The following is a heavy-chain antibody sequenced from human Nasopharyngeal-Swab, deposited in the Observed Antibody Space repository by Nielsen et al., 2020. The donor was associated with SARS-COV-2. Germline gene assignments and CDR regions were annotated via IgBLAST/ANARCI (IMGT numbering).Heavy chain of an antibody. D-gene: IGHD1-1*01. V-gene: IGHV3-74*01. CDR2: INSDGSST. CDR1: GFTFSNYR. CDR3: ARDLSWNDVPLDY. J-gene: IGHJ4*02. Sequence: GGSLRLSCAASGFTFSNYRMHWVRKAQGKGPVWVSRINSDGSSTNYADSVKGRFTISRDNAKNTLYLQMNSLGAEDTALYYCARDLSWNDVPLDYWGQGTLVTVSS.